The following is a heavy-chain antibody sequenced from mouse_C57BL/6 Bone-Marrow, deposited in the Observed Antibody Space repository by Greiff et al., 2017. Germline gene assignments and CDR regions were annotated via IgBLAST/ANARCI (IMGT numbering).Heavy chain of an antibody. CDR3: ARERGSSNAMDY. V-gene: IGHV1-54*01. Sequence: VQLQQSGAELVRPGTSVKVSCKASGYAFTNYLIEWVKQRPGQGLEWIGVINPGSGGTNYNEKFKGKATLTADKSSSAAYMQLSSLTSEDSAVYLCARERGSSNAMDYWGQGTSVTVSS. CDR2: INPGSGGT. J-gene: IGHJ4*01. CDR1: GYAFTNYL. D-gene: IGHD1-1*01.